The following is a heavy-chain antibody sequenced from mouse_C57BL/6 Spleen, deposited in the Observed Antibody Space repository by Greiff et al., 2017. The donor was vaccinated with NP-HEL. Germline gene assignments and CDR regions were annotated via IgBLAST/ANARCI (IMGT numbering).Heavy chain of an antibody. CDR1: GYTFTSYW. J-gene: IGHJ4*01. D-gene: IGHD1-1*01. CDR3: AREYYGSNAMDY. Sequence: QVQLQQPGAELVRPGTSVKLSCKASGYTFTSYWMHWVKQRPGQGLEWIGVIDPSDSYTNYNQKFKGKATLTVDTSSSTAYMQLSSLTSEDSAVYYCAREYYGSNAMDYWGQGTSVTVSS. V-gene: IGHV1-59*01. CDR2: IDPSDSYT.